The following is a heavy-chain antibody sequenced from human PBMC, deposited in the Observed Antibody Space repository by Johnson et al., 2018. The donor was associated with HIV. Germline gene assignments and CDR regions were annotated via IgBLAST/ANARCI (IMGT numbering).Heavy chain of an antibody. CDR3: ARGSSSWLHDAFDI. V-gene: IGHV3-9*01. CDR2: ISWNSGSI. D-gene: IGHD6-13*01. CDR1: GFTFDDYA. Sequence: VQLVESGGVVVQPGGSLRLSCAVSGFTFDDYAMHWVRQAPGKGLEWVSGISWNSGSIGYADSVKGRFTISRDNAKNSLYLQMNSLRAEDTAVYYCARGSSSWLHDAFDIWGQGTMVTVSS. J-gene: IGHJ3*02.